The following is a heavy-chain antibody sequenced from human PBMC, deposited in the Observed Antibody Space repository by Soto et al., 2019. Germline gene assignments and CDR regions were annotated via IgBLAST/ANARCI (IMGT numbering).Heavy chain of an antibody. D-gene: IGHD1-1*01. CDR2: INHSGST. CDR1: GGSFSGYY. J-gene: IGHJ6*02. Sequence: SETLSLTCAVYGGSFSGYYWSWIRQPPGKGLEWIGEINHSGSTNYNPSLKSRVTISVDTSKNQFSLKLSSVTAADTAVYYCARGGLSEEGWKGDYYYGMDVWGQGTTVTVSS. CDR3: ARGGLSEEGWKGDYYYGMDV. V-gene: IGHV4-34*01.